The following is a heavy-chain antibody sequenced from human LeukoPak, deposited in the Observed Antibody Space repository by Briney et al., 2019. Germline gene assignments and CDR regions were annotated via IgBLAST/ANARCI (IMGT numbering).Heavy chain of an antibody. CDR3: ARGLTARGRDGYD. CDR1: GFIVSSNY. J-gene: IGHJ4*02. D-gene: IGHD5-24*01. CDR2: IYSGGGR. V-gene: IGHV3-53*01. Sequence: GGSLRLSCAASGFIVSSNYMSWVRQAPGKGLEWVAVIYSGGGRNYADSVKGRFTISRDNSKNTVYLQMNSLRAEDTAVYYCARGLTARGRDGYDWGQGTLVTVSS.